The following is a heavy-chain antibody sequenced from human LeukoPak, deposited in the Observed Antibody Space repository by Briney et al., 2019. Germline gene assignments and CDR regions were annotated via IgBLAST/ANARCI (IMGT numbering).Heavy chain of an antibody. CDR3: ATRHERYCSSTSCYEELGPGPHYYYYYMDV. Sequence: GRSLRLSCAASGFTFSSYGMHWVRQAPGKGLEWVAFIRYDGSNKYYADSVKGRFTISRDNSKNTLYLQMNSLRAEDTAVYYCATRHERYCSSTSCYEELGPGPHYYYYYMDVWGKGTTVTVSS. CDR2: IRYDGSNK. V-gene: IGHV3-30*02. CDR1: GFTFSSYG. J-gene: IGHJ6*03. D-gene: IGHD2-2*01.